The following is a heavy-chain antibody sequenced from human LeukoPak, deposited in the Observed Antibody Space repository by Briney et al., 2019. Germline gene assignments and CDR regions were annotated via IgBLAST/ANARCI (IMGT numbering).Heavy chain of an antibody. CDR2: ISYTGTI. V-gene: IGHV3-48*01. J-gene: IGHJ4*02. Sequence: GGSLRLSCAASGFTFSRYSMSWVRQAPGKGREWVSYISYTGTIYYADSVKGRFTISRDNAKNSLYLHMNSLRAEDTAVYYCTRDPRALDYWGQGTLVTVSS. CDR3: TRDPRALDY. CDR1: GFTFSRYS.